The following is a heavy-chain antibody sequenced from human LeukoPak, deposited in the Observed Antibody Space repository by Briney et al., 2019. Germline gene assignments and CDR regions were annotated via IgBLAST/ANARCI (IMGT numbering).Heavy chain of an antibody. CDR1: GFIFSSYS. J-gene: IGHJ3*02. CDR2: ISSSSSYI. CDR3: ARGRIDAFDI. Sequence: GGSLRLSCAASGFIFSSYSMNWVRQAPGEGLEWVSSISSSSSYIYYADSVKGRFTISRDNAKTSLYLQMNSLRAEDTAVYYCARGRIDAFDIWGQGTMVTVSS. V-gene: IGHV3-21*01.